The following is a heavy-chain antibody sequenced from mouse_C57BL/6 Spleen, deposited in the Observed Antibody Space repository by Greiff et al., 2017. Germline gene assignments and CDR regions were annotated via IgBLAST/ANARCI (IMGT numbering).Heavy chain of an antibody. D-gene: IGHD2-2*01. CDR3: ARSLYGYDDVPFDY. CDR2: IYPSDSET. V-gene: IGHV1-61*01. CDR1: GYTFTSYW. J-gene: IGHJ2*01. Sequence: QVQLQQPGAELVRPGSSVKLSCKASGYTFTSYWMDWVKQRPGQGLEWIGNIYPSDSETHYNQKFKDKATLTVDKSSSTAYMQLSSLTSEDSAVYYCARSLYGYDDVPFDYWGQGTTLTVSS.